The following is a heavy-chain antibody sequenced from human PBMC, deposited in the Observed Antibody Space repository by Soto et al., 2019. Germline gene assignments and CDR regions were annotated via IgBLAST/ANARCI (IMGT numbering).Heavy chain of an antibody. CDR3: AKALYGSSDNNPYYYYGMDV. CDR2: ISYDGSNK. J-gene: IGHJ6*02. D-gene: IGHD6-6*01. Sequence: GGSLRLSCAASGFTFSSYGMHWVRQAPGKGLEWVAVISYDGSNKYYADSVKGRFTISRDNSKNTLYLQMNSLRAEDTAVYYCAKALYGSSDNNPYYYYGMDVWGQGTTVTVSS. CDR1: GFTFSSYG. V-gene: IGHV3-30*18.